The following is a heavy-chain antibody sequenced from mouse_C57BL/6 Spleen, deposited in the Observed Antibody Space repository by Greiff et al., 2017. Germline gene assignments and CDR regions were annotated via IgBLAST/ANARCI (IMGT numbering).Heavy chain of an antibody. D-gene: IGHD1-1*01. Sequence: EVQLQQSGPELVKPGASVKISCKASGYTFTDYYMNWVKQSHGKSLEWIGDINPNNGGTSYNQKFKGKATLTVDKSSSTAYMELRSLTSEDSAVYYCARDLNYYGSSPFAYWGQGTLVTVSA. CDR3: ARDLNYYGSSPFAY. V-gene: IGHV1-26*01. J-gene: IGHJ3*01. CDR2: INPNNGGT. CDR1: GYTFTDYY.